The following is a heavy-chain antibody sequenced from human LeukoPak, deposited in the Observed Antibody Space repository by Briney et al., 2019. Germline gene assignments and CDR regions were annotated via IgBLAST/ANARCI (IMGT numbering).Heavy chain of an antibody. CDR1: GGFISSSSYY. V-gene: IGHV4-39*07. CDR3: ARRAGAYSHPYDY. D-gene: IGHD4/OR15-4a*01. J-gene: IGHJ4*02. Sequence: KASETLSLTCTVSGGFISSSSYYWGWIRQPPGKGLEWIGSIYYSGSTYYSPSLKSRVTISVDTSKNQFSLKLRSVTAADTAVYYCARRAGAYSHPYDYWGQGTLVTVSS. CDR2: IYYSGST.